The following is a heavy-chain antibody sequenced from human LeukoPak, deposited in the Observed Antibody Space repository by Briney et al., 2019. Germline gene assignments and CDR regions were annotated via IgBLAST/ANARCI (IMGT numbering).Heavy chain of an antibody. V-gene: IGHV4-39*07. D-gene: IGHD5-18*01. CDR3: AIIVDTAMVDY. CDR1: GDSVSRSDSY. Sequence: SETLSLTCSVSGDSVSRSDSYWDWIRQPPGKGLEWIGTIYYSGRTYCSPSLKSRVTMSVDPSNNQFSLNLRSVTAADTAVYYCAIIVDTAMVDYWGQGTLVTVSS. CDR2: IYYSGRT. J-gene: IGHJ4*02.